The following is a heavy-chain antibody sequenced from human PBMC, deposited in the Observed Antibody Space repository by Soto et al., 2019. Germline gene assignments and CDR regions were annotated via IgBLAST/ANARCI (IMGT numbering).Heavy chain of an antibody. V-gene: IGHV4-34*01. J-gene: IGHJ6*03. D-gene: IGHD5-18*01. CDR1: GGSFSGDY. CDR2: INHSGST. Sequence: PSETLSLTCAVYGGSFSGDYWSWIRQPPGKGLEWIGEINHSGSTNYNPSLKSRVTISVDTSKNQFSLKLSSVTAADTAVYYCARVKDTYYYYYYMDVWGKGTTVTVSS. CDR3: ARVKDTYYYYYYMDV.